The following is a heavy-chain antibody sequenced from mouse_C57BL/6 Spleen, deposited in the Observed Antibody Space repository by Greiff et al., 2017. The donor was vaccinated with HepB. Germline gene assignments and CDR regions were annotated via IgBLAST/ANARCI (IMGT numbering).Heavy chain of an antibody. CDR2: IDPSDSYT. Sequence: VQLQQPGAELVMPGASVKLSCKASGYTFTSYWMHWVKQRPGQGLEWIGEIDPSDSYTNYNQKFKGKTTLTVDKSSSTAYMQLSSLTSGDSAVYYCARRLLDYWGQGTTLTVSS. CDR1: GYTFTSYW. D-gene: IGHD1-2*01. J-gene: IGHJ2*01. V-gene: IGHV1-69*01. CDR3: ARRLLDY.